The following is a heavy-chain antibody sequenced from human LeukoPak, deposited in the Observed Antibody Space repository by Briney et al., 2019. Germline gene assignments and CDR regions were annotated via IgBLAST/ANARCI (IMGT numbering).Heavy chain of an antibody. CDR3: AREMRDTSGFGAFDI. D-gene: IGHD3-22*01. Sequence: GGSLRLSCVASRFSFSTSEMSWVRQAPGKGLEWLSYISITGSDIIYADSVKGRFTMSRDNAKNSLFLQMNSLRAEDTALYYCAREMRDTSGFGAFDIWGRGTMVIVS. J-gene: IGHJ3*02. V-gene: IGHV3-48*03. CDR2: ISITGSDI. CDR1: RFSFSTSE.